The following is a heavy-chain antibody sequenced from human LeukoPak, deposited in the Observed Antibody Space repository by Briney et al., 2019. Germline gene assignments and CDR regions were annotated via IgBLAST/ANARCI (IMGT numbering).Heavy chain of an antibody. V-gene: IGHV3-48*01. CDR3: ARWDISLDYFDY. CDR2: IGSTSSTI. CDR1: GFTFSSYT. D-gene: IGHD2-15*01. J-gene: IGHJ4*02. Sequence: GGSLRLSCAASGFTFSSYTMNWVRQAPGKGLEWVSYIGSTSSTIYYADSVKGRFTISRDNAKNSLYLQMNSLRAEDTAVYYCARWDISLDYFDYWGQGTLVTVSS.